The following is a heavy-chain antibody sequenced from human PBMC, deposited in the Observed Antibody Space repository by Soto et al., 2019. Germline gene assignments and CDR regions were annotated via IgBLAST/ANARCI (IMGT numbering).Heavy chain of an antibody. CDR1: GFTFGSCG. CDR3: ATEGAKTTWNFDY. Sequence: VQLLESGGDLVQPGGSLRLSCVASGFTFGSCGMNWVRQAPGKGLEWVAGVSPHGANTYYADSVRGRFIISRDDSRNTVSLDMNSLRGEDSAVYYCATEGAKTTWNFDYWGQGTVVTVSS. CDR2: VSPHGANT. V-gene: IGHV3-23*01. D-gene: IGHD1-1*01. J-gene: IGHJ4*02.